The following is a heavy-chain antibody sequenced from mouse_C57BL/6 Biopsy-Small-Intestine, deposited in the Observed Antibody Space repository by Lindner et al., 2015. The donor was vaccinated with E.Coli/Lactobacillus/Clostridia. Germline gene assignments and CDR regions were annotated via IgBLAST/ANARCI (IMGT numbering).Heavy chain of an antibody. CDR3: ARDRDGDDFFDI. D-gene: IGHD2-4*01. J-gene: IGHJ3*01. Sequence: SVKVSCKAFGYTFTAYYVHWLRQAPGQGLEWMGWINPKSGGTSYALQFQGRVTMTSDTSINTLHMELSRLRSDDAAVYFCARDRDGDDFFDIWGQGTMVTVSS. V-gene: IGHV1-72*04. CDR2: INPKSGGT. CDR1: GYTFTAYY.